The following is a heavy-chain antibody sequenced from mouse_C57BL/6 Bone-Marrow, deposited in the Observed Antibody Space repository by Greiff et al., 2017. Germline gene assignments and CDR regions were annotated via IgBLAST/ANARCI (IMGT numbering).Heavy chain of an antibody. J-gene: IGHJ1*03. Sequence: EVQLQESGPELVKPGASVKIPCKASGYTFTDYNMDWVKQSHGKSLEWIGDINPNNGGTIYNQKFKGKATLTVDKSSSTAYMELRSLTSEDTAVYYCARAAGTMVTTPYFDVWGTGTTVTVSS. CDR3: ARAAGTMVTTPYFDV. CDR2: INPNNGGT. D-gene: IGHD2-2*01. V-gene: IGHV1-18*01. CDR1: GYTFTDYN.